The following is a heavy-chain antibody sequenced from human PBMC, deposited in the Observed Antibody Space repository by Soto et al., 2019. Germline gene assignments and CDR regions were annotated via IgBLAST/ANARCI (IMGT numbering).Heavy chain of an antibody. D-gene: IGHD3-22*01. CDR3: ARGGTMIVVVTSPFDY. V-gene: IGHV3-30-3*01. CDR2: ISYDGSNK. Sequence: GGSLRLSCAASGFTFSSYAMHWVRQAPGKGLEWVAVISYDGSNKYYADSVKGRFTISRDNSKNTLYLQMNSLRAEDTAVYYCARGGTMIVVVTSPFDYWGQGTLVTVSS. CDR1: GFTFSSYA. J-gene: IGHJ4*02.